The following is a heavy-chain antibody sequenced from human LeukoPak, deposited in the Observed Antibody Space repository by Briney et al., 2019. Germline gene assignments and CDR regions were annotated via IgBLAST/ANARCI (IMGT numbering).Heavy chain of an antibody. CDR3: ARHVIYSGVYSYWFDP. J-gene: IGHJ5*02. D-gene: IGHD5-12*01. V-gene: IGHV4-59*08. CDR2: IYYGGST. CDR1: GVSITTYY. Sequence: SETLSLTCTVSGVSITTYYWSWIRQPPGKGLEWIAFIYYGGSTNYNPSLKSRVAISLDTSKNQFSLRLTSVTAADTAVYYCARHVIYSGVYSYWFDPLGLGTLVTVSS.